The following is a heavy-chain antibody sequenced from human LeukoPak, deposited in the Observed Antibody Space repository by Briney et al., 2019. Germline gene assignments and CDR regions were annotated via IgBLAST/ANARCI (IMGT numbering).Heavy chain of an antibody. Sequence: GGSLRLSCAASGFTFSSYWMNWARQAPGKGLEWVASINHNGNANYYVDSVKGRFTISRDSAKNSLYLQMSNLRAEDTAVYFCARGGGLDVWGQGATVTVSS. D-gene: IGHD3-16*01. J-gene: IGHJ6*02. CDR1: GFTFSSYW. CDR2: INHNGNAN. V-gene: IGHV3-7*03. CDR3: ARGGGLDV.